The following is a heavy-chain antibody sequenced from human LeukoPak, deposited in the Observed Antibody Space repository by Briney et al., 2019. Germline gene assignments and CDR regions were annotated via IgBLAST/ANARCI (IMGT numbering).Heavy chain of an antibody. CDR2: ISAYNGNT. CDR3: ARGRYSSSWYWFDP. CDR1: GYTFTSYG. J-gene: IGHJ5*02. V-gene: IGHV1-18*01. Sequence: ASVKVSCKASGYTFTSYGISWVRQAPGQGLEWMGLISAYNGNTNYAQKLQGRVTMTTDTSTSTAYMELRSLRSDDTAVYYCARGRYSSSWYWFDPWGQGTLVTVSS. D-gene: IGHD6-13*01.